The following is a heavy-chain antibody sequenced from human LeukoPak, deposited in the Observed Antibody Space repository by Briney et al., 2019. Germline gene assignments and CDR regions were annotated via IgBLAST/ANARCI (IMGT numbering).Heavy chain of an antibody. CDR2: ISGSGGST. D-gene: IGHD3-10*01. V-gene: IGHV3-23*01. J-gene: IGHJ4*02. CDR1: GFPFSSYW. Sequence: PGGSLRLSCVASGFPFSSYWMTWVHPAPGKGLEWVSAISGSGGSTYYADSVKGRFTISRDNSKNTLYLQMNSLRAEDTAVYYCEKDHGITMVRGPDSPSAVDYWGQGTLVTVSS. CDR3: EKDHGITMVRGPDSPSAVDY.